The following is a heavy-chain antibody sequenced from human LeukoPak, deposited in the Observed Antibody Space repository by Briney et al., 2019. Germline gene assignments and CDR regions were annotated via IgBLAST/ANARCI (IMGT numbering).Heavy chain of an antibody. Sequence: ASVKVSCKASGYTFTGYYMHWVRQAPGQGLEWMGWTNPNSGGTNYAQKFQGRVTMTRDTSISTAYMELSRLRSDDTAVYYCARTLYIAAAPGGFDYWGQGTLVTVSS. CDR3: ARTLYIAAAPGGFDY. CDR2: TNPNSGGT. CDR1: GYTFTGYY. V-gene: IGHV1-2*02. D-gene: IGHD6-13*01. J-gene: IGHJ4*02.